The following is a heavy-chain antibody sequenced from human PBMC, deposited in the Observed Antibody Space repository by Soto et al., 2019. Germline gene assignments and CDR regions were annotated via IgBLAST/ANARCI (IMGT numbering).Heavy chain of an antibody. CDR3: ATWDWQWLARRGDFDF. CDR1: GFTFTSSP. CDR2: ISESGRDP. J-gene: IGHJ4*02. V-gene: IGHV3-23*01. Sequence: EVQLLESGGDLVRPGGSLRLSCAASGFTFTSSPMTWVRQAPGKGLEWVSAISESGRDPYYADSVKGRFTISRDNPKNTLDLQMNSLRAEDTAMYYCATWDWQWLARRGDFDFWGQGVLVTVSS. D-gene: IGHD6-19*01.